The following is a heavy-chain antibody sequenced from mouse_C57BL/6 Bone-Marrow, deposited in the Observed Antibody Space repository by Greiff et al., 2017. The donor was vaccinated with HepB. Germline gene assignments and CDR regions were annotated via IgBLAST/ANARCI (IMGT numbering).Heavy chain of an antibody. Sequence: EVQLQQSGAELVRPGASVKLSCTASGFNIKDDYMHWVKQSPEQGLEWIGWIDPENGDTEYASKFQGKATITADTTSNTAYLQLSSLTSEDTAVYYCTPGNCVYGGQGTTLTVSS. CDR1: GFNIKDDY. CDR2: IDPENGDT. CDR3: TPGNCVY. V-gene: IGHV14-4*01. J-gene: IGHJ2*01. D-gene: IGHD2-1*01.